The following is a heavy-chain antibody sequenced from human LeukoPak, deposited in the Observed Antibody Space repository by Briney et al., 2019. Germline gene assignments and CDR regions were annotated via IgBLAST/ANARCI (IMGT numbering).Heavy chain of an antibody. CDR1: GFDLSRNG. CDR3: VPLTSGWSKGFFDY. D-gene: IGHD6-19*01. CDR2: ISTDGSST. V-gene: IGHV3-74*01. J-gene: IGHJ4*02. Sequence: GSLRLSCAASGFDLSRNGMHWVRQAPGKGLVWVSRISTDGSSTNYADSVKGRFTISRDNAKNTLYLQMNSLRAEDTAVYYCVPLTSGWSKGFFDYWGQGTLVTVSS.